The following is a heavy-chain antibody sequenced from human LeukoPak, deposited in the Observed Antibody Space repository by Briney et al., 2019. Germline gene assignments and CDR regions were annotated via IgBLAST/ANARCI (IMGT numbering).Heavy chain of an antibody. CDR1: GGSFSGYY. CDR3: ARGWTYYYYYMDV. J-gene: IGHJ6*03. V-gene: IGHV4-34*01. CDR2: INHSGST. Sequence: SETLSLTCAVYGGSFSGYYWSWIRQPPGKGLEWIGEINHSGSTNYNPSLKSRVTISVDTSKNQFSLKLSSVTAADTAVYYCARGWTYYYYYMDVWGKGTTVTVSS. D-gene: IGHD3/OR15-3a*01.